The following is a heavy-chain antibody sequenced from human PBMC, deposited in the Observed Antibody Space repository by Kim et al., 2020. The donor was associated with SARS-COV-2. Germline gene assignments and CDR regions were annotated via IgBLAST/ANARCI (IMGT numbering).Heavy chain of an antibody. J-gene: IGHJ4*02. CDR3: ARSVNGYNAFGI. CDR1: GLSFSDSY. Sequence: GGSLRLSCAASGLSFSDSYMNWVRQAPGKGLEWLSFISTRGEAIFYADSVEGRFTISRDNAKNSLYLQMNYLRDEDTAVYYCARSVNGYNAFGIWGRG. V-gene: IGHV3-11*01. D-gene: IGHD5-12*01. CDR2: ISTRGEAI.